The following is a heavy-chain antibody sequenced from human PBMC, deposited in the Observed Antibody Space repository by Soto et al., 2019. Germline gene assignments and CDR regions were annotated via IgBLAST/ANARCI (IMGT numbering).Heavy chain of an antibody. J-gene: IGHJ4*02. V-gene: IGHV1-69*19. CDR2: ISPMFGAA. Sequence: VQLVQSGAEMKKPGSSVKVSCQSSGGTFHTYAMNWVRQAPGQGPEWMGDISPMFGAANYAPKFQGRVTITADESTGTSYMQLSSLTSEDTALYFCAREVHVHTPAFVYWGQGTLVTVSS. CDR3: AREVHVHTPAFVY. CDR1: GGTFHTYA. D-gene: IGHD3-10*02.